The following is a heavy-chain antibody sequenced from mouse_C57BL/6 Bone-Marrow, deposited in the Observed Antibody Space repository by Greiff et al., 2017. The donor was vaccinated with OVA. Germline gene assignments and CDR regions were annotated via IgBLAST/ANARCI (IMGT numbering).Heavy chain of an antibody. Sequence: EVQLQQSGPVLVKPGASVKMSCKASGYTFTDYYMNWVKQSHGKSLEWIGVFNPYNGGTSYNQKFKGKATLTVDKSSSTAYMELNSLTSEDSAVYYCATNWAWFAYWGQGTLVTVSA. D-gene: IGHD4-1*01. V-gene: IGHV1-19*01. CDR1: GYTFTDYY. CDR3: ATNWAWFAY. J-gene: IGHJ3*01. CDR2: FNPYNGGT.